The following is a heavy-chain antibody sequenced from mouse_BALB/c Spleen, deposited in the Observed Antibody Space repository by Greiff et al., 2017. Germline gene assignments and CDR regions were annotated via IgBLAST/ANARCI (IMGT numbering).Heavy chain of an antibody. Sequence: DVHLVESGPGLVKPSQSLSLTCTVTGYSITSDYAWNWIRQFPGNKLEWMGYISYSGSTSYNPSLKSRISITRDTSKNQFFLQLNSVTTEDTATYYCARSMITLYYAMDYWGQGTSVTVSS. CDR3: ARSMITLYYAMDY. J-gene: IGHJ4*01. D-gene: IGHD2-4*01. CDR1: GYSITSDYA. CDR2: ISYSGST. V-gene: IGHV3-2*02.